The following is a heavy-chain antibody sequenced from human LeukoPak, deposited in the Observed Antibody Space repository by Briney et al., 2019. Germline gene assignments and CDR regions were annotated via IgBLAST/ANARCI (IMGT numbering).Heavy chain of an antibody. Sequence: ASVKVSCKASGYTFTSYGISWVRQAPGQGLEWMGWISAYNGNTNYAQKLQGRVTMTTDTSTSTAYMELRSLRSDGTAVYYCARGSEYQLLSSFYFDYWGQGTLVTVSS. CDR1: GYTFTSYG. CDR2: ISAYNGNT. V-gene: IGHV1-18*04. J-gene: IGHJ4*02. D-gene: IGHD2-2*01. CDR3: ARGSEYQLLSSFYFDY.